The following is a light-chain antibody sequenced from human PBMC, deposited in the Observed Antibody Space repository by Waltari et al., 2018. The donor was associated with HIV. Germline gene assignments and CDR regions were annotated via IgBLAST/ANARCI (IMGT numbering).Light chain of an antibody. CDR2: DVS. CDR3: SSYAGNNNLV. CDR1: SSDVGGYIS. J-gene: IGLJ2*01. V-gene: IGLV2-8*01. Sequence: QSALTQPPSASGSPGQSVTISCTGTSSDVGGYISVSWYQQHSGQAPKLMMYDVSKRPSVVPDRFAGSKSGNTASLTVSGLQPDDEADYYCSSYAGNNNLVFGGGTKLTVL.